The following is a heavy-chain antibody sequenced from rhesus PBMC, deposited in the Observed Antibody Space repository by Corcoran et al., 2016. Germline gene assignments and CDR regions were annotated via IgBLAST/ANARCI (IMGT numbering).Heavy chain of an antibody. Sequence: EVQLVETGGGMVQPGGSLKLSCAVSGFTFSSYGMSWVRQAAGKGLAWVSVINSGGRITDYAYFMKGRFTISRDNSKNTFSLQMNSLRAEDTAVYYCAKEFSSWPKNYYFDYWGQGVLVTVSS. CDR1: GFTFSSYG. J-gene: IGHJ4*01. CDR2: INSGGRIT. D-gene: IGHD6-13*01. V-gene: IGHV3S5*01. CDR3: AKEFSSWPKNYYFDY.